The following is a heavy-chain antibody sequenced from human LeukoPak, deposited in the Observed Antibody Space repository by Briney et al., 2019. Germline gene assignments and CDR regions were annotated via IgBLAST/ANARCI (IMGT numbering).Heavy chain of an antibody. CDR1: GFTLSSYV. Sequence: GGSLRLSCSASGFTLSSYVMSWVRQAPGKGLEWVSTLTNSGGTTYYADSVKGRFTISRDNSKYALYVQMNSLRDEVTAIYYCANRRNYASDYWGQGTLVTVSS. D-gene: IGHD1-14*01. V-gene: IGHV3-23*01. J-gene: IGHJ4*02. CDR2: LTNSGGTT. CDR3: ANRRNYASDY.